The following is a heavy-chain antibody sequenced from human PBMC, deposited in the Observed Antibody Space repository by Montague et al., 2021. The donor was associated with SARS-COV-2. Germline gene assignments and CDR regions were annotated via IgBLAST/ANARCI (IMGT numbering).Heavy chain of an antibody. CDR2: IYYSGST. Sequence: SETLSLTCTVSGGSINNYYWSWIRQPPGRGLEWIGYIYYSGSTNYNPSLTSRVTMSIDTSKNQFSLTLNSVTAADTAVSFCARTTYVDLASVYYDVMDVWGQGTLVTVSS. V-gene: IGHV4-59*08. D-gene: IGHD3-9*01. CDR3: ARTTYVDLASVYYDVMDV. J-gene: IGHJ6*02. CDR1: GGSINNYY.